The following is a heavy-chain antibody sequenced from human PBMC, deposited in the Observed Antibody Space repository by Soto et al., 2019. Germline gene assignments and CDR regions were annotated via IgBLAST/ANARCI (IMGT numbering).Heavy chain of an antibody. CDR3: ATKGRRGWADY. J-gene: IGHJ4*02. CDR1: GLTFSSYS. V-gene: IGHV3-21*01. CDR2: ISSSSSYI. Sequence: EVQLVESGGGLVKPGGSLRLSCAASGLTFSSYSMNWVRQAPGKGLEWVSSISSSSSYIYYADSVKGRFTISRDNAKNSLYLQMNSLRAEDTAVYDCATKGRRGWADYWGQGTLVTVSS. D-gene: IGHD6-19*01.